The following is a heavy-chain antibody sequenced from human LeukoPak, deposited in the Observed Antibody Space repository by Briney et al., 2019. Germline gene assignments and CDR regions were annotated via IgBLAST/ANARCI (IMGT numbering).Heavy chain of an antibody. CDR2: IKQDGSEK. Sequence: GGSLRLSCAASGFTFSSYWMSWVRQAPGKGLEWVANIKQDGSEKYYVDSVKGRFTISRDNAKNTLYLQMNSLSAEDTAVYYCAKEKAVAGIEDWFDPWGQGTLVTVSS. CDR1: GFTFSSYW. D-gene: IGHD6-19*01. J-gene: IGHJ5*02. CDR3: AKEKAVAGIEDWFDP. V-gene: IGHV3-7*03.